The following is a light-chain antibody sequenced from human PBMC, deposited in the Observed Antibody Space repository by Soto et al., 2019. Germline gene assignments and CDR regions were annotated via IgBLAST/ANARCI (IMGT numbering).Light chain of an antibody. V-gene: IGKV3-15*01. J-gene: IGKJ5*01. CDR3: QKYNNWPPIT. CDR1: QSVSSN. CDR2: GAY. Sequence: EIVMTQSPATLSVSPGERATLSCRPSQSVSSNLAWYQQKPGQAPRLIIYGAYTRATGIPARFSGSGSGTEFTLTISSLQSEDFAVYYCQKYNNWPPITFGQGTRLEIK.